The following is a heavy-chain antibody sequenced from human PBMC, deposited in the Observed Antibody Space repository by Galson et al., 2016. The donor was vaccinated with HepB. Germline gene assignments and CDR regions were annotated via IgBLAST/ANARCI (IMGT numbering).Heavy chain of an antibody. CDR1: GYSFTNFG. Sequence: SVKVSCKASGYSFTNFGIAWVRLAPGQGLEWMGWINVYQGNTNYAQSLQGRVIMTADTSTTTAYMELRGLRSDDTGLYYCARNNGFFDFWGQGTLVVVSS. CDR3: ARNNGFFDF. CDR2: INVYQGNT. V-gene: IGHV1-18*01. D-gene: IGHD1/OR15-1a*01. J-gene: IGHJ4*02.